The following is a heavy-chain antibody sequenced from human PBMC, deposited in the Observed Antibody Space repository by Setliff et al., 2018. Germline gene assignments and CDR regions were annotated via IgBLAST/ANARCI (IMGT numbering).Heavy chain of an antibody. CDR3: ARCNSSGEGRGAFDI. D-gene: IGHD6-19*01. CDR2: ISSSSSII. Sequence: GGSLRLSCAASGFSFSSYSMNWVRQAPGKGLEWISYISSSSSIIYYADSVKGRFTISRDNAKNSLYLQMNSLRAEDTAVYYCARCNSSGEGRGAFDIWGQGTMVTVSS. J-gene: IGHJ3*02. V-gene: IGHV3-48*01. CDR1: GFSFSSYS.